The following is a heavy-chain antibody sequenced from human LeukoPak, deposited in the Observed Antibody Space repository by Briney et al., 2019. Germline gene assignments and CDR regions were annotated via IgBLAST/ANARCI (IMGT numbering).Heavy chain of an antibody. Sequence: GGSLRLSCAASGFTFSSYAMSWVRQAPGKGLEWVSAISGSGGSTYYADSVKGRFTISRDNSKNTLYLQMNSLRAEDTAVYYCAKQLWFGRNYGGNHYGMDVWGQGTTVTVSS. V-gene: IGHV3-23*01. CDR3: AKQLWFGRNYGGNHYGMDV. CDR1: GFTFSSYA. J-gene: IGHJ6*02. CDR2: ISGSGGST. D-gene: IGHD3-10*01.